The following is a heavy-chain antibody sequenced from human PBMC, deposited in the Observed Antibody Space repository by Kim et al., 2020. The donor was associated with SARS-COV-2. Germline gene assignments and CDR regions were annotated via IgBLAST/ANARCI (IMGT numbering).Heavy chain of an antibody. V-gene: IGHV3-43D*03. D-gene: IGHD2-21*01. CDR2: ISWDGSPT. Sequence: GGSLRLSCAASGFVFDYYPMHWVRQVPGKGLEWVSLISWDGSPTSYADSVKGRFTISRDNGKNSLYLQMNSLRPEDTALYYCAKGGDGYKTDASDIWGQG. CDR1: GFVFDYYP. CDR3: AKGGDGYKTDASDI. J-gene: IGHJ3*02.